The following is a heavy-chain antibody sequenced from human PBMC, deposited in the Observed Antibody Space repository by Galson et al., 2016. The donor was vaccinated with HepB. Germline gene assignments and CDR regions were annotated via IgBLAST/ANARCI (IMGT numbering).Heavy chain of an antibody. D-gene: IGHD3-10*01. V-gene: IGHV3-30-3*01. CDR1: GFTFRNYP. CDR2: ISYDINNK. Sequence: SLRLSCAASGFTFRNYPMHWVRQAPGKGLEWVAVISYDINNKFYADSVKGRFTISRDNSMDTLYLQMNSLRGEDTAVYYCARGTVHGVIFLWGQGTLVTVSS. CDR3: ARGTVHGVIFL. J-gene: IGHJ4*02.